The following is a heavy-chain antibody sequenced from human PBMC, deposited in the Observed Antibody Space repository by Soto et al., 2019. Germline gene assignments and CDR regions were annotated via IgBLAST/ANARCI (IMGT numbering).Heavy chain of an antibody. J-gene: IGHJ4*02. V-gene: IGHV3-21*06. CDR3: ASALTMGWSPQGY. CDR2: ISGTSTYI. Sequence: NPGGSLRLSCAASGFTFSGYTMNWVRQAPGKGLEWVSSISGTSTYIFYADSVKGRFTISRDNTNNSLYLQMNSLRTDDTALYYCASALTMGWSPQGYWGQGTPVTVS. CDR1: GFTFSGYT. D-gene: IGHD3-10*01.